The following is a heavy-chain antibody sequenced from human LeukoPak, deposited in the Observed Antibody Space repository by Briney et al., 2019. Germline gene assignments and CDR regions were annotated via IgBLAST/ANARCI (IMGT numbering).Heavy chain of an antibody. D-gene: IGHD6-13*01. CDR2: INWNGGST. CDR3: ARLAAAGYYYYYYMDV. J-gene: IGHJ6*03. CDR1: GFTFDDYG. Sequence: PGGSLRLSCAASGFTFDDYGMSWVRQAPGEGLEWVSGINWNGGSTGYADSVKGRFTISRDNAKNSLYLQMNSLRAEDTALYYCARLAAAGYYYYYYMDVWGKGTTVTVSS. V-gene: IGHV3-20*04.